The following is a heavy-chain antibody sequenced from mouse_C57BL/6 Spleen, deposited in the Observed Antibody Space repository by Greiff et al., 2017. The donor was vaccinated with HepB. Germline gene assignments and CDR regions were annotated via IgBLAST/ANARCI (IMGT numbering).Heavy chain of an antibody. V-gene: IGHV1-80*01. J-gene: IGHJ3*01. CDR2: IYPGDGDT. CDR3: ARGNYDYDWFAY. CDR1: GYAFSSYW. Sequence: QVQLKESGAELVKPGASVKISCKASGYAFSSYWMNWVKQRPGKGLEWIGQIYPGDGDTNYNGKFKGKATLTADKSSSTAYMQLSSLTSEDYAVYFCARGNYDYDWFAYWGQGTLVTVSA. D-gene: IGHD2-4*01.